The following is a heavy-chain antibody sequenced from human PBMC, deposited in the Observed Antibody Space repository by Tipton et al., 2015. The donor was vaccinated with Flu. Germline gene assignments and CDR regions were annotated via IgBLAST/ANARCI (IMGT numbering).Heavy chain of an antibody. D-gene: IGHD1-7*01. J-gene: IGHJ6*03. CDR2: IWYDGSKK. CDR1: GFTFSIFG. V-gene: IGHV3-33*01. CDR3: ARDGPEWNYFAYMDV. Sequence: SLRLSCAASGFTFSIFGMHWVRQAPGKGLEWVAFIWYDGSKKYYGDTVQGRFTISRDDSTNTVYLQMTSLRAEDTAVYFCARDGPEWNYFAYMDVWGKGTTVTVSS.